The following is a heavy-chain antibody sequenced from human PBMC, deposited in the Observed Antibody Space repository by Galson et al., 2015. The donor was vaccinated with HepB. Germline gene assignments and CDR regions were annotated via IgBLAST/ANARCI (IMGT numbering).Heavy chain of an antibody. J-gene: IGHJ5*02. D-gene: IGHD4-17*01. CDR3: ARESLTDYEWRSFDP. Sequence: SLRLSCAASGFTFSSYAMHWVRQAPGKGLEWVAVISYDGSNKYYADSVKGRFTISRDNSKNTLYLQMNSLRAEDTAVYYCARESLTDYEWRSFDPWGQGTLVTVSS. CDR2: ISYDGSNK. V-gene: IGHV3-30-3*01. CDR1: GFTFSSYA.